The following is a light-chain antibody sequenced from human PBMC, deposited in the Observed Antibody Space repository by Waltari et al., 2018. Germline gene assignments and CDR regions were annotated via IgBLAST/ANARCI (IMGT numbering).Light chain of an antibody. CDR3: QQYYSYPPT. V-gene: IGKV1-8*01. J-gene: IGKJ1*01. CDR2: AAS. CDR1: QGISSY. Sequence: AIRMTQSPSSFSASTGDRVTITCRASQGISSYLAVYQQKPGKAPKLLIYAASTLQSGVPSRFSGSGSGTDFTLTISCLQSEDFATYYCQQYYSYPPTFGQGTKVEIK.